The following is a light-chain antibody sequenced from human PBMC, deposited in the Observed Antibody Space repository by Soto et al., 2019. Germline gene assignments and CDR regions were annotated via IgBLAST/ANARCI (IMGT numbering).Light chain of an antibody. Sequence: VLTQSPATLSLSPGERATLSCRASQSIHTSFAWYQQKPCQPPRLVVYDSTLRANGVPDRFGGSRSGTEFTLTIIYLEPEDFAVYYCQQRNVWPPITFGQGTRLEI. CDR2: DST. CDR3: QQRNVWPPIT. J-gene: IGKJ5*01. CDR1: QSIHTS. V-gene: IGKV3-11*01.